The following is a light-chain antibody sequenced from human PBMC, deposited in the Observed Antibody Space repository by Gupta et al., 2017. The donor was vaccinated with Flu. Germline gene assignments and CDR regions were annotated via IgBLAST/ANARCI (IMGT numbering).Light chain of an antibody. CDR3: QPKERLPWT. J-gene: IGKJ1*01. Sequence: IILTQSPDTLSLSPGESATVAGRASEHVSSSYLVWYQQKPGQAPRLLIYGASTRATGIPYRFSGSGAGTDFTLHISGLEPEDFAVYYCQPKERLPWTFGQGTQVEIK. CDR1: EHVSSSY. CDR2: GAS. V-gene: IGKV3-20*01.